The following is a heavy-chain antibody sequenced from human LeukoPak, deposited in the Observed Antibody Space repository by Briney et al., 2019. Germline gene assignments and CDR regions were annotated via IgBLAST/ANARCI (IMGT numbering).Heavy chain of an antibody. D-gene: IGHD3-16*02. CDR2: INSDGSAT. Sequence: GGSLRLPCAAPGFTFGSPWMHWVRQAPGKGLVWVSRINSDGSATAYADSVKGRFTISRDNAENTLYLQMNSLRAEDTAVYYCARGTAGYHSSYFDYWGQGTLVTVSS. V-gene: IGHV3-74*01. CDR3: ARGTAGYHSSYFDY. J-gene: IGHJ4*02. CDR1: GFTFGSPW.